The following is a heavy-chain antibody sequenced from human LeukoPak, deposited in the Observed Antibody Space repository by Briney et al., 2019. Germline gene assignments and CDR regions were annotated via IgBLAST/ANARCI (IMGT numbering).Heavy chain of an antibody. CDR2: ILSDGNNK. CDR1: GFMFSKYA. J-gene: IGHJ4*02. V-gene: IGHV3-30*19. D-gene: IGHD1-26*01. CDR3: ARLRSTDDY. Sequence: PGGSLRLSCAASGFMFSKYAMHWDRQAPGKGLEWLGFILSDGNNKYYAESVRGRFTISRDNSRNTVYLQMDSLRDEDTAVYYCARLRSTDDYWGQGTLVTV.